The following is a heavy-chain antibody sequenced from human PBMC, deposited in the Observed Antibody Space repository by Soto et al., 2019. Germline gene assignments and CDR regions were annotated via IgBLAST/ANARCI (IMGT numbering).Heavy chain of an antibody. CDR1: GFTFRLYS. Sequence: GGSLRLSCAASGFTFRLYSLNWVRQAPGKGLEWVSSISDNGKYIYYADSVKGRFTISRDNSKNTLFLQMNGLRAEDTAVYYCAKVTKRAAAGRYEYYKYGMDVWGQGTTVTVSS. CDR2: ISDNGKYI. CDR3: AKVTKRAAAGRYEYYKYGMDV. V-gene: IGHV3-21*04. J-gene: IGHJ6*02. D-gene: IGHD6-13*01.